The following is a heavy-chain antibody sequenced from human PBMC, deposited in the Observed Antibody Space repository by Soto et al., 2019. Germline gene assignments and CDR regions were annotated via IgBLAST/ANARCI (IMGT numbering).Heavy chain of an antibody. CDR2: IYHSGST. CDR3: VTHSGSNSRDY. D-gene: IGHD1-26*01. J-gene: IGHJ4*02. CDR1: GDSISRSNW. V-gene: IGHV4-4*02. Sequence: QVQLQQSGPGLVKPSGTLSLTCAVSGDSISRSNWWSWVRQPPGKGLEWIGEIYHSGSTNYNPSLKRLDTILVDMAMNLFSLTMNTVTAPATAVYFCVTHSGSNSRDYRGQGALVSVSA.